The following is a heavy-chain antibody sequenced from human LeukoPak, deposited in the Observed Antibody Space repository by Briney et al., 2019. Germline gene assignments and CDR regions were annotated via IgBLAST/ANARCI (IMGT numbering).Heavy chain of an antibody. V-gene: IGHV3-73*01. J-gene: IGHJ1*01. CDR1: GFTFSGSA. CDR3: TRPTYYYGSGSYQKYFQH. Sequence: GGSLRLSCAASGFTFSGSAMHWVRQASGKGLEWVGRIRSKANSYATAYAASVKGRFTISRDDSKNTAYLQMNSLKTEDTAVYYCTRPTYYYGSGSYQKYFQHWGQGTLVTVSS. CDR2: IRSKANSYAT. D-gene: IGHD3-10*01.